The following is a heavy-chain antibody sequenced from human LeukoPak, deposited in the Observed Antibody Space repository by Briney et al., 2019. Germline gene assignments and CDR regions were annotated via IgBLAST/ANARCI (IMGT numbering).Heavy chain of an antibody. V-gene: IGHV3-23*01. CDR3: ANAYSGYDADWYFDL. Sequence: PGGSLRLSCAASGFTFSSYAMSWVRQAPGKGLEWVSAISGSGGSTYYADSVKGRFTISRDNSKNTLYLQMNSLRAEDTAVYYCANAYSGYDADWYFDLWGRGTLVTVSS. D-gene: IGHD5-12*01. CDR1: GFTFSSYA. CDR2: ISGSGGST. J-gene: IGHJ2*01.